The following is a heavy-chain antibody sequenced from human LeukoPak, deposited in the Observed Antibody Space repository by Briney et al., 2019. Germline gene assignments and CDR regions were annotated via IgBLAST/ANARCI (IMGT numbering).Heavy chain of an antibody. D-gene: IGHD2/OR15-2a*01. J-gene: IGHJ6*02. CDR1: GFTFSSYA. CDR3: ARDKRYSSLGRISHTLYGMDV. Sequence: GGSLRLSCAASGFTFSSYAMHWVRQAPGKGLEWVAVISYDGSNKYYADSVKGRFTISRDNSKNTLYLQMNSLRAEDTAVYYCARDKRYSSLGRISHTLYGMDVWGQGTTVTVSS. V-gene: IGHV3-30*04. CDR2: ISYDGSNK.